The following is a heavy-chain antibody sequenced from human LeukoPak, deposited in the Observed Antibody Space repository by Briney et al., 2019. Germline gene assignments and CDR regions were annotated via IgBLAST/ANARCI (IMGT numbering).Heavy chain of an antibody. J-gene: IGHJ4*02. D-gene: IGHD2-21*02. Sequence: GGSLRLSCADSGFTFSTYAMSWVRQAPGKGLEWVSHFGGSGGTIYYADSVRGRFTISRDNSKNTLYLQMNSLRAEDTAVYYCAKSDCGGDCHLLDYWGQGTLVTVSS. CDR2: FGGSGGTI. V-gene: IGHV3-23*01. CDR3: AKSDCGGDCHLLDY. CDR1: GFTFSTYA.